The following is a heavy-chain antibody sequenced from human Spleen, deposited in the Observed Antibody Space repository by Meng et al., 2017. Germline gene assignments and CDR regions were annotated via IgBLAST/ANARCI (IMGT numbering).Heavy chain of an antibody. V-gene: IGHV4-38-2*01. CDR1: GYSISDGYY. CDR3: ARVPTGYSSGWSVYYGMDV. D-gene: IGHD6-19*01. J-gene: IGHJ6*02. Sequence: SETLSLTCDVSGYSISDGYYWGLIRQPPGKGLEWIATIYHSGTTYYNPSPKSRVTISVDTSKNQFSLRLTSVTAADTAVYYCARVPTGYSSGWSVYYGMDVWGQGTTVTVSS. CDR2: IYHSGTT.